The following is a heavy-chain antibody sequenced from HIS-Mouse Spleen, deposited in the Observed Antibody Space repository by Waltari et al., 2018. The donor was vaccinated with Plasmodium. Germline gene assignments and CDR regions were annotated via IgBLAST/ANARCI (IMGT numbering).Heavy chain of an antibody. CDR2: INHRGST. Sequence: QVQLQQWGAGLLKPSETLSLTCAVYGGSFSGYYWSWIRQPPGKGLEWIGEINHRGSTNYNPSLKSRVTISGDTAKNQVSLKLSSVTAADTAVYYCARDGKRAFDIWGQGTMVTVSS. V-gene: IGHV4-34*01. CDR1: GGSFSGYY. J-gene: IGHJ3*02. CDR3: ARDGKRAFDI.